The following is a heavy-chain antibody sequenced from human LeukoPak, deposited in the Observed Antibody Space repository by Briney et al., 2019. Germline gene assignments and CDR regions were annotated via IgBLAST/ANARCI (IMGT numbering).Heavy chain of an antibody. Sequence: GGSLRLSCVASGFTFDDYAMHWVRLAPGRGLEWVSGIDWNGFNKDYTDSAKGRFTISRDNAKNSLYLQMNSLRPEDMALYFCAKDENRWLAPHAFDIWGQGTTVTVSS. CDR2: IDWNGFNK. CDR3: AKDENRWLAPHAFDI. CDR1: GFTFDDYA. J-gene: IGHJ3*02. D-gene: IGHD5-24*01. V-gene: IGHV3-9*03.